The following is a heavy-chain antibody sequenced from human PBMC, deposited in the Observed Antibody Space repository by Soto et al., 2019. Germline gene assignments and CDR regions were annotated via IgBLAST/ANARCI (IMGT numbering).Heavy chain of an antibody. Sequence: PGGSLRLSCAASGFTFSSYAMSWVRQAPGKGLEWVSAISGSGGSTYYADSVKGRFTISRDNSKNTLYLQMNSLRAEDTAVYYCAKGRFPDSSGWSLFDPWGQGTLVTVPQ. CDR1: GFTFSSYA. CDR3: AKGRFPDSSGWSLFDP. V-gene: IGHV3-23*01. D-gene: IGHD6-19*01. J-gene: IGHJ5*02. CDR2: ISGSGGST.